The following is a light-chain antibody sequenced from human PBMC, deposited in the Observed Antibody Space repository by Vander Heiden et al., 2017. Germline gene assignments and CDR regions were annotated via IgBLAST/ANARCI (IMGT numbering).Light chain of an antibody. CDR3: QQEGSSPLT. V-gene: IGKV3-20*01. CDR1: QSVASTY. CDR2: GAS. Sequence: EIVLTQSPGTLSLSPGERGTLSCRASQSVASTYLAWFQQKPGQAPRLLIYGASSRATGIPDRFSGSGSGTDFTLTISRLEPEDFAVYFCQQEGSSPLTFGGRTKVDIK. J-gene: IGKJ4*01.